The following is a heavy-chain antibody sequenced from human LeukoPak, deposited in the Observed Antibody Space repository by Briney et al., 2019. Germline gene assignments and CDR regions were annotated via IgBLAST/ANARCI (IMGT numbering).Heavy chain of an antibody. V-gene: IGHV3-21*01. CDR3: ASDPGGVGVDY. CDR2: ISSSSSYI. J-gene: IGHJ4*02. Sequence: GGSLRLSCAASGFTSSSYSMNWVRQAPGKGLEWVSSISSSSSYIYYADSVKGRFTISRDNAKNSLYLQMNSLRAEDTAVYYCASDPGGVGVDYWGQGTLVTVSS. D-gene: IGHD3-16*01. CDR1: GFTSSSYS.